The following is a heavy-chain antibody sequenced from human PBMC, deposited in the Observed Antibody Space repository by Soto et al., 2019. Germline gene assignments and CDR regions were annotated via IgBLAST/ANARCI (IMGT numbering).Heavy chain of an antibody. CDR1: GFPFGITD. Sequence: PVGSLRVSCAASGFPFGITDMSWVRQAPGKGLEWVSTIDGSGGATHYADSVKGRFTISRDNSKNTVFLQMSSLRADDTAVYYCAKNSGWFNTWGQGTLVTISS. V-gene: IGHV3-23*01. D-gene: IGHD3-10*01. CDR2: IDGSGGAT. CDR3: AKNSGWFNT. J-gene: IGHJ5*02.